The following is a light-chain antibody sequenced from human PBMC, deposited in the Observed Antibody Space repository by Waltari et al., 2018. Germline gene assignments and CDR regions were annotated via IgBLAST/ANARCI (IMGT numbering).Light chain of an antibody. V-gene: IGLV3-25*03. J-gene: IGLJ3*02. Sequence: SYELTQPPSVSVSPGQTARITCSGDALPTQSVHWYQQKPGQAPVMLIYKDNERPSGIPERFSGSSSGTTVTLTISEVQAEDEADYYCQSADTTSVMFGGGTKVTVL. CDR2: KDN. CDR3: QSADTTSVM. CDR1: ALPTQS.